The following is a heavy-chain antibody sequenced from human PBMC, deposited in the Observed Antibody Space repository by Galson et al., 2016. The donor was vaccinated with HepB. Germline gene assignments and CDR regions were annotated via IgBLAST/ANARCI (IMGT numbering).Heavy chain of an antibody. CDR2: IIPMFGRA. V-gene: IGHV1-69*13. CDR3: ARADYYGSGTHYYFDY. Sequence: SVKVSCKASGGTFSSYAINWMRQAPGQGLEWMGGIIPMFGRANYAQRFQGKVTITADESTGTAYMEMSSLRSDDTAVYYCARADYYGSGTHYYFDYWGQGTLVTVSS. J-gene: IGHJ4*02. D-gene: IGHD3-10*01. CDR1: GGTFSSYA.